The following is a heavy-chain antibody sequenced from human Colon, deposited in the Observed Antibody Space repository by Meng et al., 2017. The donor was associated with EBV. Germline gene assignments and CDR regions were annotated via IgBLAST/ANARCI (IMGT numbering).Heavy chain of an antibody. Sequence: RVLESGGGLVPPGGPLGLSCAVAGFTFISHTMSWVRQAPGKGLEWVSGISGGGDNIYYADSVKGRFTISRDNSKNTVDLQMNSLRAEDTAVYYCVPSPGGQGTLVTVSS. CDR2: ISGGGDNI. CDR1: GFTFISHT. CDR3: VPSP. V-gene: IGHV3-23*01. J-gene: IGHJ4*02. D-gene: IGHD1-14*01.